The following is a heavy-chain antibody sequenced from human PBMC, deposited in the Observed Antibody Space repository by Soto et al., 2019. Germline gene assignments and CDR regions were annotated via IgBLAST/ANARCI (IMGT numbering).Heavy chain of an antibody. J-gene: IGHJ5*02. D-gene: IGHD2-2*01. CDR1: GYTFTSYG. CDR2: ISSYNGNT. CDR3: ARGPRYCSTSTCFSGVTWFDP. V-gene: IGHV1-18*04. Sequence: ASVKVSCKASGYTFTSYGISWVRQAPGQGLEWMGWISSYNGNTNYAQKVQGRVTLTTDTSTSTTYMELRSLRSDDTAVYYCARGPRYCSTSTCFSGVTWFDPWRKGTLVTVSS.